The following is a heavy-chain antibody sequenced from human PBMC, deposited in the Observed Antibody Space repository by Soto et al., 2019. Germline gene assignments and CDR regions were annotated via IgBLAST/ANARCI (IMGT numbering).Heavy chain of an antibody. CDR1: GGTFSSYT. CDR2: IIPILGIA. Sequence: SVKVSCKASGGTFSSYTISWVRQAPGQGLEWMGRIIPILGIANYAQKFQGRVTITADKSTSTAYMELSSLRSEDTAVYYCARDEGAAAARDYYYGMDVWGQGTTLTVSS. V-gene: IGHV1-69*04. D-gene: IGHD6-13*01. CDR3: ARDEGAAAARDYYYGMDV. J-gene: IGHJ6*02.